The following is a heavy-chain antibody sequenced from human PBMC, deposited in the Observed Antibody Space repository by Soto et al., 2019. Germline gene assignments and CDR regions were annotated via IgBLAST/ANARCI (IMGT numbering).Heavy chain of an antibody. D-gene: IGHD3-3*01. Sequence: ASVKVSCKASGYTFTSYDINWVRQATGQGLEWMGWMNPNSGNTGYAQKFQGRVTMTRNTSISTAYMELSSLRSEDTAVYYCAVWNYGFWSGYYGFDYWGQGTLVTVSS. CDR1: GYTFTSYD. J-gene: IGHJ4*02. V-gene: IGHV1-8*01. CDR3: AVWNYGFWSGYYGFDY. CDR2: MNPNSGNT.